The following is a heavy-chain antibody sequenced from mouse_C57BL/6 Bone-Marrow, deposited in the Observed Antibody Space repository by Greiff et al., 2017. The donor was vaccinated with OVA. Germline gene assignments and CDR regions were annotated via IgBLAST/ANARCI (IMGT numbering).Heavy chain of an antibody. J-gene: IGHJ2*01. D-gene: IGHD1-1*01. CDR3: ARGAYYGRYYFDY. CDR2: IDPANGHT. CDR1: GFNIKNTY. Sequence: VHVKQSVAELVRPGASVKLSCTASGFNIKNTYMHWVKQRPEQGLEWIGRIDPANGHTKYAPKFQGTATITSDTSSNTAYRQLSSLTSEDTAIYYCARGAYYGRYYFDYWGQGTTLTVSS. V-gene: IGHV14-3*01.